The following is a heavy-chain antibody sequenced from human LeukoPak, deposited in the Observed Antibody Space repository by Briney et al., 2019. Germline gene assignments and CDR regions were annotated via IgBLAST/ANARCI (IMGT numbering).Heavy chain of an antibody. CDR3: ATEAPDLGSGSRGY. Sequence: ASVKVSCKVSGYTLTELSMHWVRQAPGKGLEWMGGFDPEDGETIYAQKFQGRVTMTEGTSTDTAYMELSSLRSEDTAVYYCATEAPDLGSGSRGYWGQGTLVTVSS. CDR1: GYTLTELS. J-gene: IGHJ4*02. CDR2: FDPEDGET. V-gene: IGHV1-24*01. D-gene: IGHD3-10*01.